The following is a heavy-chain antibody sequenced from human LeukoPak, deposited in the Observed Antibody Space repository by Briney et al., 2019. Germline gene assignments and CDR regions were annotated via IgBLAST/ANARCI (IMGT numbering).Heavy chain of an antibody. J-gene: IGHJ3*02. CDR3: AKDSGEGLKVLLWFGELFAFDI. D-gene: IGHD3-10*01. V-gene: IGHV3-30*18. CDR2: ISYDGSNK. CDR1: GFTFSSYG. Sequence: GGSLRLSCAASGFTFSSYGMHWVRQAPGKGLEWVAVISYDGSNKYYADSVKGRFTISRDNSKNTLYLQMNSLRAEDTAVYYCAKDSGEGLKVLLWFGELFAFDIWGQGTMGTVSS.